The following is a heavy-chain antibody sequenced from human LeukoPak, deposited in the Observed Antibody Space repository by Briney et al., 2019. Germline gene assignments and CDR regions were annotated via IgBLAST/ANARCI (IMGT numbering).Heavy chain of an antibody. D-gene: IGHD1-26*01. Sequence: GGSLRLSCAASGFTFSSYSMNWVRQAPGKGLEWVSSISSSSSYIYYADSVKGRFTISRDNAKNSLYLQMNSLRAEDTAVYYCARDVGIVGATPRRYFDYWGQGTLVTVSS. CDR2: ISSSSSYI. V-gene: IGHV3-21*01. CDR1: GFTFSSYS. CDR3: ARDVGIVGATPRRYFDY. J-gene: IGHJ4*02.